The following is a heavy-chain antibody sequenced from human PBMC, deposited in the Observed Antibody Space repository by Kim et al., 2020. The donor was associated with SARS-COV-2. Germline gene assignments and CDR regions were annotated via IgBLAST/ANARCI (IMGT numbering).Heavy chain of an antibody. D-gene: IGHD6-19*01. CDR2: IRDSGGST. J-gene: IGHJ1*01. V-gene: IGHV3-23*01. Sequence: GGSLRLSCAASGFTFNSYVMSWVRQAPGKGLEWVSGIRDSGGSTKYADSVKGRFSISRDNSKNTLYLQMDSLRAEDTAVYYCAKVTSGSSGWFEYFQHWGQGTLVTVSS. CDR3: AKVTSGSSGWFEYFQH. CDR1: GFTFNSYV.